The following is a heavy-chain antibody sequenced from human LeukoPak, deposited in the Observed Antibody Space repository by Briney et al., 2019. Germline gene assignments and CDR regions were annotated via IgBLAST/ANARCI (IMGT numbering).Heavy chain of an antibody. J-gene: IGHJ4*02. CDR2: ISGSGGST. D-gene: IGHD5-24*01. V-gene: IGHV3-23*01. Sequence: PGGSLRLSCAASGFTFSDSAMNWVRQAPGKGLEWVSAISGSGGSTHYADSVKGRFTISRDNSNNTLFLHMNNLKPADAAIYYCAKGMTTIRRHFKKWGQGTLVTVSS. CDR3: AKGMTTIRRHFKK. CDR1: GFTFSDSA.